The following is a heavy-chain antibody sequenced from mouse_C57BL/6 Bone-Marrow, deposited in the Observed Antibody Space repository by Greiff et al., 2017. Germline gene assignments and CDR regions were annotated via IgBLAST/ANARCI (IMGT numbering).Heavy chain of an antibody. Sequence: QVQLQQPGAELVKPGASVKLSCKASGYTFTSYWMHWVKPRPGQGLEWIGMIHPNSGSTNYNEKFKSKATLTVDKSSSTAYMQLSSLTSEDSAVYYCARSLWLGFAYWGQGTLVTVSA. CDR2: IHPNSGST. V-gene: IGHV1-64*01. CDR1: GYTFTSYW. D-gene: IGHD2-2*01. J-gene: IGHJ3*01. CDR3: ARSLWLGFAY.